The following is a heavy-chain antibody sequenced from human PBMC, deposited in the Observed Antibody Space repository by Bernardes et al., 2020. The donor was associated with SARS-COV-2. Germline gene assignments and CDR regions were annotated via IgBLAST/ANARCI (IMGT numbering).Heavy chain of an antibody. CDR1: GFTFSNAW. J-gene: IGHJ4*02. V-gene: IGHV3-15*01. CDR2: IKSKTDGGTT. Sequence: VGSLILSCAASGFTFSNAWMSWVRQAPGKGLEWVGRIKSKTDGGTTDYAAPVKGRFTISRDDSKDTLFLQMSSLKTEDTAVYYCITASRSPFWGQGTLVTVSS. CDR3: ITASRSPF.